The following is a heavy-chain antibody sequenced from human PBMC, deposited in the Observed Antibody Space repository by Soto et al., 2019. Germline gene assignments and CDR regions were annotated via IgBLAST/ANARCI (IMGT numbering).Heavy chain of an antibody. CDR2: INPNSGGT. D-gene: IGHD3-10*01. CDR3: ASTVGRPYGSGEIPTEGGDAFDI. Sequence: ASVKVSCKASGYTFTGYYMHWVRQAPGQGLEWMGWINPNSGGTNYAQKFQGRVTMTRDTSISTAYMELSRLRSDDTAVYYCASTVGRPYGSGEIPTEGGDAFDIWGQGTMVTVSS. V-gene: IGHV1-2*02. J-gene: IGHJ3*02. CDR1: GYTFTGYY.